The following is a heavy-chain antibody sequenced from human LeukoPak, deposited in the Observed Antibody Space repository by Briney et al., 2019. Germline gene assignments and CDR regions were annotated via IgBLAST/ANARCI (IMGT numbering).Heavy chain of an antibody. V-gene: IGHV3-53*01. Sequence: PGGSLRLSCAASGFTVSSNYMSWVRQAPGKGLEWISLVYPGGSTYYADSVKGRFTISRDNSKNTLYLQMNSLRAEDTAVYYCARDSTYSSGWHTDAFDIWGQGTMVTVSS. CDR3: ARDSTYSSGWHTDAFDI. CDR2: VYPGGST. CDR1: GFTVSSNY. J-gene: IGHJ3*02. D-gene: IGHD6-19*01.